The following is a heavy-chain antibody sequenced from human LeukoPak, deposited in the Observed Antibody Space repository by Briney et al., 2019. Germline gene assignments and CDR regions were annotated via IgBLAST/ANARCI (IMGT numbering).Heavy chain of an antibody. V-gene: IGHV4-59*08. J-gene: IGHJ3*02. CDR2: IYYSGTT. Sequence: PSETLSLTCTVSGGSISNYYWSWIRQPPGKGLEWIGNIYYSGTTYYNPSLRSRVTISVDTSKNQFSLKLSSVTAADTAVYYCARHVPYSSSCDIWGQGTMVTVSS. CDR3: ARHVPYSSSCDI. D-gene: IGHD6-13*01. CDR1: GGSISNYY.